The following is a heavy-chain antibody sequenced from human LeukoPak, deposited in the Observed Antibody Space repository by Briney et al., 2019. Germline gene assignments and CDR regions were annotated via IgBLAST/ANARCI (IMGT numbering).Heavy chain of an antibody. J-gene: IGHJ4*02. CDR3: ARWAAASAGAGLDY. Sequence: GGSLSLSYTFSGLLFSNYYVRWARQAPGKGLEWVSVIYSGGSTYYADSVKGRCTISRDNSKNTLYLQMDSLRAEDTAVYYCARWAAASAGAGLDYWGQGTLVTVSS. D-gene: IGHD6-13*01. V-gene: IGHV3-66*01. CDR2: IYSGGST. CDR1: GLLFSNYY.